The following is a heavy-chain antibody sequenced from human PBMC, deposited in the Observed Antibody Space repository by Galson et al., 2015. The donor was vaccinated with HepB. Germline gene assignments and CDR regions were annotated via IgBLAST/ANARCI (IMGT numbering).Heavy chain of an antibody. J-gene: IGHJ4*02. V-gene: IGHV3-23*01. D-gene: IGHD2/OR15-2a*01. Sequence: SLRLSCAAPGFNLKNYVMNWVRQAPGKGLEWVALSSENGRSTFYSDSVKGRFIISRDISKNTVYLQMNSLRAEDTARDHCAKVLPQNRWAAVDHWGQGTLVTVSS. CDR2: SSENGRST. CDR1: GFNLKNYV. CDR3: AKVLPQNRWAAVDH.